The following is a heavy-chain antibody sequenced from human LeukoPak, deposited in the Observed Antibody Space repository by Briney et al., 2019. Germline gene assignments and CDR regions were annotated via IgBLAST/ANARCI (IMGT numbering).Heavy chain of an antibody. CDR1: X. D-gene: IGHD3-10*01. V-gene: IGHV3-7*01. CDR3: ARDGHSSGSFDY. J-gene: IGHJ4*02. CDR2: IRQDGGQK. Sequence: XMNWVRXAPGKGLHWVGNIRQDGGQKHYSDSVKGRFTISRDNAKRSLYLQMNSLRPEDTAVYYCARDGHSSGSFDYWGQGTLVTVSS.